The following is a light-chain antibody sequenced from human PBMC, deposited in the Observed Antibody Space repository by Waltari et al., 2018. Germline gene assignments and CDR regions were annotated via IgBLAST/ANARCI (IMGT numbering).Light chain of an antibody. J-gene: IGLJ1*01. CDR3: QTWGTDIYV. Sequence: QLVLPQSPSASASLGASVKVTCPLTSGHNNYAIACHLQQPEKRPRYLMKVNSDGSHNKGHGIPHRFSGSSSGADRYLTIPSLQSEDEADYYCQTWGTDIYVLGTGTKVTVL. CDR1: SGHNNYA. CDR2: VNSDGSH. V-gene: IGLV4-69*01.